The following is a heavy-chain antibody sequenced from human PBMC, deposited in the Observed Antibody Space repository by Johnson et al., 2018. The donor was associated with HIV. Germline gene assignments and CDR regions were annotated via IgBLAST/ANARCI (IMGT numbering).Heavy chain of an antibody. V-gene: IGHV3-11*04. D-gene: IGHD2-2*01. Sequence: QVQLVESGGGLVKPGGSLRLSCAASGFSFSDHYMSWIRQAPGKGLEWVSYISSSGSTIYYADSVKGRFTISRDHANNSLHLQMNSRRAEDTAVYYCAREAPLGYCSSSSCYQPLGAFDIWGQGTLVTVSS. CDR1: GFSFSDHY. CDR2: ISSSGSTI. J-gene: IGHJ3*02. CDR3: AREAPLGYCSSSSCYQPLGAFDI.